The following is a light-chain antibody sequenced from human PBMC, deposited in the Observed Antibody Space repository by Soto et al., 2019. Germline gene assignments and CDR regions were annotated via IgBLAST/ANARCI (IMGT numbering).Light chain of an antibody. J-gene: IGLJ1*01. CDR2: DVT. Sequence: QSALTQPASVSGSPGQSITISCTGTSSDVGAYDFVSWYQHSPGKAPKLVTFDVTHRPPGISDRFSGSKSANTASLTISGLQAEDEAFYFCSSYTTRSTLVFGGGTKVTV. V-gene: IGLV2-14*01. CDR3: SSYTTRSTLV. CDR1: SSDVGAYDF.